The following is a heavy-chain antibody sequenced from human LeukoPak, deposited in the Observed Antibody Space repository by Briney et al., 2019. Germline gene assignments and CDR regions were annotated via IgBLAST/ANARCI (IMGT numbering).Heavy chain of an antibody. CDR3: AREATCSSTSCPVDY. V-gene: IGHV1-18*01. J-gene: IGHJ4*02. D-gene: IGHD2-2*01. CDR1: GYTFTSYG. CDR2: ISAYNGNT. Sequence: ASVKVSCKASGYTFTSYGISWVRQAPGQGLDWMGWISAYNGNTNYAQKLQGRVTMTTDTSTSTAYMELRSLRSDDTAVYYCAREATCSSTSCPVDYWGQGTLVTVSS.